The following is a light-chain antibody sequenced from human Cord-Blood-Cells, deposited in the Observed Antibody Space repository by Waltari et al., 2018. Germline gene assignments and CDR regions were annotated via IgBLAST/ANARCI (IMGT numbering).Light chain of an antibody. J-gene: IGKJ3*01. CDR3: QQYGSSPFT. CDR2: GAS. V-gene: IGKV3-20*01. CDR1: QSVSSSY. Sequence: EIVLTQSPGTLSLSPGERVTLSCRASQSVSSSYLAWYQQKPGQAPRLRIYGASSRATGIPDRFRGSGARTDFTWTISRPEPEDCAVYCCQQYGSSPFTFGPGTKVDIK.